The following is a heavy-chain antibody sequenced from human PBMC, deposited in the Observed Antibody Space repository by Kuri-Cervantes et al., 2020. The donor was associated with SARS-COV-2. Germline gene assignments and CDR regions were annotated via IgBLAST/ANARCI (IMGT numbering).Heavy chain of an antibody. J-gene: IGHJ5*02. CDR3: ARDGSGVEYDSSGYYPYNWFDP. Sequence: GGSLRLSCIAYGFSFRIYSMNWVRQAPGKGLEWISYVSPNSNTIYYADSVKGRFTISRDNAKNLLYLQMNSLRDDDTAVYYCARDGSGVEYDSSGYYPYNWFDPWGQGTLVTVSS. D-gene: IGHD3-22*01. CDR2: VSPNSNTI. V-gene: IGHV3-48*02. CDR1: GFSFRIYS.